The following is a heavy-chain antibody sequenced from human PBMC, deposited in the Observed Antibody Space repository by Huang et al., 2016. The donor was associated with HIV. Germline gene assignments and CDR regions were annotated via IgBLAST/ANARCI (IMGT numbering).Heavy chain of an antibody. V-gene: IGHV4-39*01. CDR2: IFYTGTV. Sequence: QLQLQQSGPGLVKPSETLSLTCSVSGGSISSSGYYWEWIRQPPGKGLECVGSIFYTGTVYYNPSLKRPATISIDTSEIRFSLNLTSVTAADTALYFCARHRTSSYIDSWGRGSLVTVSS. J-gene: IGHJ4*02. CDR3: ARHRTSSYIDS. CDR1: GGSISSSGYY. D-gene: IGHD3-10*01.